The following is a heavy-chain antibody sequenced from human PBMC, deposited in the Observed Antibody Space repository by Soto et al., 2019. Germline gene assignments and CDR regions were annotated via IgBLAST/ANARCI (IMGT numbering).Heavy chain of an antibody. Sequence: EVQLLESGGGLVQPGGSLRLSCAASGFTFSSYAMSWVRQAPGKGLEWVSVISGSGGSTYYADSVKGRFTISRDNSKNTLYLEMNSLRAEDTAAYYCARRGSGSYFDSWGQGTLVTVSS. J-gene: IGHJ4*02. V-gene: IGHV3-23*01. D-gene: IGHD1-26*01. CDR1: GFTFSSYA. CDR3: ARRGSGSYFDS. CDR2: ISGSGGST.